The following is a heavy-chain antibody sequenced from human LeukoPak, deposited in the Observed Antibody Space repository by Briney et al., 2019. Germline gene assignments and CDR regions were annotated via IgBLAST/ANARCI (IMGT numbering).Heavy chain of an antibody. CDR3: ARSVWRSYATVS. CDR1: GYTFTGYY. D-gene: IGHD3-16*01. CDR2: INPNSGGT. V-gene: IGHV1-2*02. J-gene: IGHJ5*02. Sequence: ASVKVSCKASGYTFTGYYMHWVRQAPGQGLEWMGWINPNSGGTNYAQKVQGRVTMTRDTSISTAYMELSRLRSDDTAVYYCARSVWRSYATVSWGQGTLVTVSS.